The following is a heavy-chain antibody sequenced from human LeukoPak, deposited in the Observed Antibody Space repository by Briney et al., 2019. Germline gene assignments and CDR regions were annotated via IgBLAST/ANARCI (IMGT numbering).Heavy chain of an antibody. CDR2: IRNKVNSYIT. J-gene: IGHJ4*02. Sequence: GGSLRLSCAASGFTFSDHYMDWVRQAPGKGLEWVGRIRNKVNSYITDYAASVKGRFSISRDDSKDSLYLQMSSLTPEDTAVYYCAKDEYSGSLFHYWGQGTLVTVSS. CDR3: AKDEYSGSLFHY. D-gene: IGHD1-26*01. CDR1: GFTFSDHY. V-gene: IGHV3-72*01.